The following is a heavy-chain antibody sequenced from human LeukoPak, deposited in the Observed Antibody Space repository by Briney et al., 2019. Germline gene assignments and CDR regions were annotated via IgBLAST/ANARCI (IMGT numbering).Heavy chain of an antibody. J-gene: IGHJ4*02. V-gene: IGHV1-46*01. Sequence: ASVRVSCKASGYTFTSYYLHWVRQPPGQGLEWVGIINPSSGSTSYAQKFQGRVTMTRDTSTGTVYMELSSLRSDDTAVYYCAREDIAAAGTRDYWGQGTLVTVSS. D-gene: IGHD6-13*01. CDR1: GYTFTSYY. CDR2: INPSSGST. CDR3: AREDIAAAGTRDY.